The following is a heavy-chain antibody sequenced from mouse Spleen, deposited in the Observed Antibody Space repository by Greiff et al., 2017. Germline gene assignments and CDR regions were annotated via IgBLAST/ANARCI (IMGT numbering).Heavy chain of an antibody. CDR3: ARDLTTVVARD. J-gene: IGHJ2*01. CDR1: GYSITSGYY. D-gene: IGHD1-1*01. CDR2: ISYDGSN. Sequence: EVQLQQSGPGLVKPSQSLSLTCSVTGYSITSGYYWNWIRQFPGNKLEWMGYISYDGSNNYNPSLKNRISITRDTSKNQFFLKLNSVTTEDTATYYCARDLTTVVARDWGQGTTLTVSS. V-gene: IGHV3-6*01.